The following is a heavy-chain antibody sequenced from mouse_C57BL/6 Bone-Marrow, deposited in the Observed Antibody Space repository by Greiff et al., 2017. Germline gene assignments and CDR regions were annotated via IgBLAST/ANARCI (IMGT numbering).Heavy chain of an antibody. Sequence: QVQLQQPGAELVKPGASVKMSCKASGYTFTSYWITWVKPRPGQGREWIGDIYPGSGSTNYNEKFKSKATLTVDTSSSTAYMQLSSLTSEDSAVYYCARSDYYGTDWYFDVWGTGTTVTVSS. CDR2: IYPGSGST. V-gene: IGHV1-55*01. D-gene: IGHD1-1*01. J-gene: IGHJ1*03. CDR3: ARSDYYGTDWYFDV. CDR1: GYTFTSYW.